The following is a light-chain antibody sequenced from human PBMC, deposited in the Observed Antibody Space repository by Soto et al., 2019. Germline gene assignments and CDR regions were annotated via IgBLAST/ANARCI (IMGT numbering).Light chain of an antibody. CDR1: SIDVTGYNY. J-gene: IGLJ1*01. V-gene: IGLV2-11*01. Sequence: QSVLIQPRSVSGSPGQSVTISCTGTSIDVTGYNYVSWYQHHPDKAPKLIIYDVNQRPSGVPDRFSGSRSGNTASLTISGLQAEDEADYYCSSYTGGSSTYVFGTGTKVTVL. CDR2: DVN. CDR3: SSYTGGSSTYV.